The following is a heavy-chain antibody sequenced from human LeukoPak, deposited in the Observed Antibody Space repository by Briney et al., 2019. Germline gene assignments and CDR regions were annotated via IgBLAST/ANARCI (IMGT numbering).Heavy chain of an antibody. V-gene: IGHV1-18*01. Sequence: ASVXXXCXASGYTFTSHGIXXVRQAPGQGXXWXGWISAYNGDTKYAQNLQGRVTLTTNTLTTTAYLELRSLTSDDTAVYYCARDPSNTSGWKTWFDPWGQGTLVTVSS. CDR3: ARDPSNTSGWKTWFDP. CDR1: GYTFTSHG. J-gene: IGHJ5*02. CDR2: ISAYNGDT. D-gene: IGHD6-19*01.